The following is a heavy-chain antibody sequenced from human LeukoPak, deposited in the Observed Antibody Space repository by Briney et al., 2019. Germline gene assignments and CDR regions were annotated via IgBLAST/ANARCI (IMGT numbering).Heavy chain of an antibody. CDR3: ARNFPGRTEDV. CDR1: GDSMSPYF. CDR2: IYQTPTT. Sequence: PSETLSLTCTVSGDSMSPYFWTWVRQSPGKGLEWVGYIYQTPTTYNPSLKGRVTISTDMSQNQLSLKVTSVTAADMAVYYCARNFPGRTEDVWGKGTTVIVSS. D-gene: IGHD1-14*01. J-gene: IGHJ6*04. V-gene: IGHV4-59*01.